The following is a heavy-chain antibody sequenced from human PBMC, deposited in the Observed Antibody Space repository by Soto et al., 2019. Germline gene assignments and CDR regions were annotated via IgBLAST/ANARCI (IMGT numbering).Heavy chain of an antibody. D-gene: IGHD5-18*01. CDR2: IYYSGST. CDR1: GGSISSSSYY. CDR3: ARRIPAEIQLWLHAFDI. Sequence: QLQLQESGPGLVKPSETLSLTCTVSGGSISSSSYYWGWIRQPPGKGLEWIGSIYYSGSTYYNPSLKSRVTISVDTSKNQFSLKLSSVTAADTAVYYCARRIPAEIQLWLHAFDIWGQGTMVTVSS. J-gene: IGHJ3*02. V-gene: IGHV4-39*01.